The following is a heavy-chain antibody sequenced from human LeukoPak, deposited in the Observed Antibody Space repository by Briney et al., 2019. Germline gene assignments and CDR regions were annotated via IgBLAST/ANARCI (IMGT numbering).Heavy chain of an antibody. J-gene: IGHJ4*02. D-gene: IGHD3-10*01. CDR2: NQDESEK. Sequence: NQDESEKNHVDSVRGRFTISRDNAENSLYLQMNSLRAEDTAVYYCACSGTYYYGSGSWFLDYWGQGTLVTVSS. CDR3: ACSGTYYYGSGSWFLDY. V-gene: IGHV3-7*03.